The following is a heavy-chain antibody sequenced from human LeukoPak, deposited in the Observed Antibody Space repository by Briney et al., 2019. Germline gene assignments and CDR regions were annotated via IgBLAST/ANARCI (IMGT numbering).Heavy chain of an antibody. CDR1: GGSFSGYY. J-gene: IGHJ4*02. Sequence: NPSEALSLTCAVYGGSFSGYYWSWIRQPPGKGLEWIGEINHSGSTNYNPSLKSRVTISADTSKNQFSLNLSSVTAADTAVYYRARDGVDIDSSGYYYIDYWGQGTLVTVSS. CDR3: ARDGVDIDSSGYYYIDY. CDR2: INHSGST. D-gene: IGHD3-22*01. V-gene: IGHV4-34*01.